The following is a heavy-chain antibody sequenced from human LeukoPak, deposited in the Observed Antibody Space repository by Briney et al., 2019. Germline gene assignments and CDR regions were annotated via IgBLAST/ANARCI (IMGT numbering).Heavy chain of an antibody. CDR2: IYYSGST. Sequence: SETLSLTCTVSGGSISSYYWSWLRQPPGKGLEWIGYIYYSGSTNYNPSLKSRVTISVDTSKNQFSLKLSSVTAADTAVYYCARADSYCSGGSCYLEYFQHWGQGTLVTVSS. J-gene: IGHJ1*01. V-gene: IGHV4-59*01. CDR1: GGSISSYY. D-gene: IGHD2-15*01. CDR3: ARADSYCSGGSCYLEYFQH.